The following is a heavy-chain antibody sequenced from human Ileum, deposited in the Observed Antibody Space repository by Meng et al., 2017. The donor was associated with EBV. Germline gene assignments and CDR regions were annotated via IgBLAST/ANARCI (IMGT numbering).Heavy chain of an antibody. CDR2: IYHSVRT. CDR1: GGSISSSNW. CDR3: ARVGQWLPIDY. J-gene: IGHJ4*02. Sequence: PGLGKPVGTRSVNGADYGGSISSSNWWSWVRQRPGKGLQWIGEIYHSVRTKYNPTLKSRVTMSVDKSKNQFSLNLSSVTAADTAVYYCARVGQWLPIDYWGQGTLVTVSS. D-gene: IGHD6-19*01. V-gene: IGHV4-4*02.